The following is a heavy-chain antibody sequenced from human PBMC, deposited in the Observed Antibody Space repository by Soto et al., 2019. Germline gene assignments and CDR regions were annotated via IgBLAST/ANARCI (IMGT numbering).Heavy chain of an antibody. V-gene: IGHV1-69*13. Sequence: GASVKVSCKASGGTFSSYAISWVRQAPGQGLEWMGGIIPIFGTANYAQKFQGRVTITADESTSTAYMELSSLRSEDTAVYYCARGGIVATITAYFDYWGQGTLVTVSS. CDR1: GGTFSSYA. CDR2: IIPIFGTA. D-gene: IGHD5-12*01. J-gene: IGHJ4*02. CDR3: ARGGIVATITAYFDY.